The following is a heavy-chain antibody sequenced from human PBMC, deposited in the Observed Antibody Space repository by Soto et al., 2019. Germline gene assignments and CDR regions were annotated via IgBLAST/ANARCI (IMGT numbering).Heavy chain of an antibody. Sequence: QVQLQESGPGLVKPSETLSLTCTVSGGSINGYYWTWLRQSPTNGLEWIGYFHFSGSTKYNPSLESRLTISADTSKNQISLTLSSVTAADTAVYCCARASGYSYGYDDFFDNWGQGTLANVSS. V-gene: IGHV4-59*01. D-gene: IGHD5-18*01. CDR1: GGSINGYY. J-gene: IGHJ4*01. CDR2: FHFSGST. CDR3: ARASGYSYGYDDFFDN.